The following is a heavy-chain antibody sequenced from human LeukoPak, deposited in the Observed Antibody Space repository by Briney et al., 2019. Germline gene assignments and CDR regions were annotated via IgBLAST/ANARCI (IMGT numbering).Heavy chain of an antibody. Sequence: ASVNVSCKASGYTFTGYYMHWVRQAPGQGLEWMGWINPNSGDTNYAQKFQGRVTMTRDTSISTAYMELSRLRSDDTAVYYCARGGRTIFGVADYWGQGTLVTVSS. CDR1: GYTFTGYY. CDR2: INPNSGDT. D-gene: IGHD3-3*01. V-gene: IGHV1-2*02. CDR3: ARGGRTIFGVADY. J-gene: IGHJ4*02.